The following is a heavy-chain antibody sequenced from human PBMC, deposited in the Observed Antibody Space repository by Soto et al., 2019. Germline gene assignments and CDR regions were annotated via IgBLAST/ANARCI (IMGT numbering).Heavy chain of an antibody. V-gene: IGHV3-23*01. D-gene: IGHD3-22*01. CDR2: ISGSGGST. CDR1: GFTFSSYA. CDR3: AKDDGTFFYDTSGYPLDY. Sequence: PGGSLRLSCAASGFTFSSYAMSWVRQAPGKGLEWVSAISGSGGSTYYADSVKGRFTISRDNSKNTLYLQMNSLRDEDTAVYYCAKDDGTFFYDTSGYPLDYWGQGTLVTVSS. J-gene: IGHJ4*02.